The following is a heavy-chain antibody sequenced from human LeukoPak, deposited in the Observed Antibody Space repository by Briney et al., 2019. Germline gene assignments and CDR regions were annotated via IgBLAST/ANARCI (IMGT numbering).Heavy chain of an antibody. CDR3: ARPKNSSGWFTFDY. D-gene: IGHD6-19*01. CDR2: INPGGGST. Sequence: GASVKVSCKASGGTFSSYAISWVRQAPGQGLEWMGIINPGGGSTSYAQKFQGRVTMTRDTSTSTVYMELSSLRSEDTAVYYCARPKNSSGWFTFDYWGQGTLVTVSS. J-gene: IGHJ4*02. CDR1: GGTFSSYA. V-gene: IGHV1-46*01.